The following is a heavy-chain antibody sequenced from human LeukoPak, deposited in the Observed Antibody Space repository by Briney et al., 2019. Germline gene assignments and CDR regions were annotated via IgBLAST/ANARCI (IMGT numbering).Heavy chain of an antibody. CDR3: ARDSKYYYDSSGYYL. D-gene: IGHD3-22*01. CDR2: IKQDGSEK. CDR1: GFTFSSYW. Sequence: GGSLRLSRAASGFTFSSYWMSWVRQAPGEGLEWVANIKQDGSEKYYVDSVKGRFTISRDNAKNSLYLQMNSLRAEDTAVYYCARDSKYYYDSSGYYLWGQGTLVTVSS. J-gene: IGHJ5*02. V-gene: IGHV3-7*01.